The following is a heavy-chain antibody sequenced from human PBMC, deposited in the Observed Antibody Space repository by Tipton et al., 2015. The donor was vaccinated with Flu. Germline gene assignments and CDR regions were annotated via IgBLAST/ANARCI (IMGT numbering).Heavy chain of an antibody. J-gene: IGHJ4*02. CDR3: ARASGSGTYVIFDY. V-gene: IGHV4-34*01. CDR1: GGSFSGYY. D-gene: IGHD3-10*01. Sequence: LRLSCAVYGGSFSGYYWSWIRQPPGKGLEWIGEINHSGSTNYNPSLKSRVTISVDTSKNQFSLKLSSVTAADTAVYYCARASGSGTYVIFDYWGQGTLVTVSS. CDR2: INHSGST.